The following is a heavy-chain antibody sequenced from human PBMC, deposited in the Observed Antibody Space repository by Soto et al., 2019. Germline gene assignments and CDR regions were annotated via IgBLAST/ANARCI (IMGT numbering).Heavy chain of an antibody. J-gene: IGHJ5*02. Sequence: GGSLRLSCAASGFIFSDYWMHWVRQSPGKGPLWVARIGSDGTSTTYAESVKGRFTISRDNARNTLYLQMDSLRVEDTAVYYCARDYFGWDLWAQGALVPVSS. CDR3: ARDYFGWDL. CDR2: IGSDGTST. CDR1: GFIFSDYW. D-gene: IGHD3-9*01. V-gene: IGHV3-74*01.